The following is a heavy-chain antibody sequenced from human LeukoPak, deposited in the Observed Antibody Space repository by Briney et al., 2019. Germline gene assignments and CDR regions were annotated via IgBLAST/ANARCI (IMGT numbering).Heavy chain of an antibody. CDR1: GFTFSTYA. Sequence: GGSLTLSCAASGFTFSTYAMSWVRQAPGKGLEWVSGIVGSDGSTYYADSVKGRFTISRDNSKSTLYLQMNSLRAEDTAVYYCGKDRQPDNGWDLDYWGQGTLVTVST. D-gene: IGHD6-19*01. CDR2: IVGSDGST. J-gene: IGHJ4*02. V-gene: IGHV3-23*01. CDR3: GKDRQPDNGWDLDY.